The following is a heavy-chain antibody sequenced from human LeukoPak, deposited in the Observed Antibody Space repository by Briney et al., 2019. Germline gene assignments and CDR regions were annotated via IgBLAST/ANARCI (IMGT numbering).Heavy chain of an antibody. D-gene: IGHD2-2*01. CDR3: ARGLVDQLLSSRHLSPQNWFDP. Sequence: SETLSLTCTVSGGSISSGSYYWSWIRQPAGKGLEWIGRIYTSGSTNYNPSLKSRVTISVDTSKNQFSLKLSSVTAADTAVYYCARGLVDQLLSSRHLSPQNWFDPWGQGTLVTVSS. CDR1: GGSISSGSYY. J-gene: IGHJ5*02. V-gene: IGHV4-61*02. CDR2: IYTSGST.